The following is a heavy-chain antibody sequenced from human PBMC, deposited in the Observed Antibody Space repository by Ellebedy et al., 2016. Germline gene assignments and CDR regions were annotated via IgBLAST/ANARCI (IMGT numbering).Heavy chain of an antibody. CDR2: ISAYNGNT. D-gene: IGHD3-3*01. CDR3: ARVPLRFLEWVFMDV. CDR1: GYTFTNYG. Sequence: ASVTVSCKASGYTFTNYGINWVRQAPGQGLEGMGWISAYNGNTNYKQRLQGRVTMTTDTSTSTAYMELRSLRSDDTAVYYCARVPLRFLEWVFMDVWGQGTTVSVSS. J-gene: IGHJ6*02. V-gene: IGHV1-18*04.